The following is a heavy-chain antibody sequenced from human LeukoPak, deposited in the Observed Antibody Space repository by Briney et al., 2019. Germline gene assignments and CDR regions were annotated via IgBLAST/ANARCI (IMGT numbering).Heavy chain of an antibody. CDR2: IIPVYGTP. D-gene: IGHD3-22*01. Sequence: SVKVSCKASGGPFSRLAFSWVRQAPGQGLEWMGGIIPVYGTPNYAQSFQGIVTITTDDSTSTGYMELSSLTSEDTAIYYCARDSSGYPVGYFEHWGQGTLVTVSS. J-gene: IGHJ1*01. CDR3: ARDSSGYPVGYFEH. CDR1: GGPFSRLA. V-gene: IGHV1-69*05.